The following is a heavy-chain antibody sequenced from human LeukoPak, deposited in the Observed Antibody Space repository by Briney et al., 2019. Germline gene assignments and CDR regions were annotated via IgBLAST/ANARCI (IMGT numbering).Heavy chain of an antibody. J-gene: IGHJ6*02. CDR3: ARHQGGMDV. CDR1: GYSFTTYW. V-gene: IGHV5-51*01. Sequence: GESLKISCKGSGYSFTTYWVAWVRQMPGKGLEWMGMISPADFDTRYSPSFKGQVTISADKSINTAYLQWSSLKASDTAIYYCARHQGGMDVWGQGTTVTASS. CDR2: ISPADFDT.